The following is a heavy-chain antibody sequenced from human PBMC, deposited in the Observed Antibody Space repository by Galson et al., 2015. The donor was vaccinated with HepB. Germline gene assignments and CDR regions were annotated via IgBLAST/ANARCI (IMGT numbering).Heavy chain of an antibody. D-gene: IGHD2-2*02. Sequence: SVKVSCKASGYTFTNYGITWLRQAPGQGLEWMGWISAYSGNTDFAQTFQGRVTMTTDPSTDTAYLDLRSLTSDDTAVYYCASCGASCYTNWFDPWGQGTLVTVSS. CDR2: ISAYSGNT. CDR3: ASCGASCYTNWFDP. J-gene: IGHJ5*02. V-gene: IGHV1-18*04. CDR1: GYTFTNYG.